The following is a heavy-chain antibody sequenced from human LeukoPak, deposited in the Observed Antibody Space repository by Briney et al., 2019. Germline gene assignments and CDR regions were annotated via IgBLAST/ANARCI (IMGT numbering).Heavy chain of an antibody. Sequence: SVKVSCKASGGTFSSYAIRWVRQAPGQGLEWRGRIIAMFGTANYAQKLKGRVTITPDESTSTAHIELSSLRSEDTALYYCARGRGLCLGELLTIDYWGQGTLVSVSS. CDR1: GGTFSSYA. V-gene: IGHV1-69*13. J-gene: IGHJ4*02. CDR3: ARGRGLCLGELLTIDY. CDR2: IIAMFGTA. D-gene: IGHD3-16*01.